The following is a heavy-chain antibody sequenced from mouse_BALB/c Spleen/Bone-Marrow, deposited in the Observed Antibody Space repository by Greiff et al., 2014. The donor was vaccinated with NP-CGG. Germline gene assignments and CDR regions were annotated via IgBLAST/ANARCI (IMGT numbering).Heavy chain of an antibody. J-gene: IGHJ2*01. Sequence: EVQLVESGGGLVQPGGSRKLSCAASGFTFSSFGMHWVRQAPEKGLEWVAYISSGSSTIYYADTVMGRFTISRDNPKNTLFLQMTSLRSEDTAMYYCARSGSSSGYFDYWSQGTTLTVSS. CDR2: ISSGSSTI. CDR3: ARSGSSSGYFDY. V-gene: IGHV5-17*02. CDR1: GFTFSSFG. D-gene: IGHD1-1*01.